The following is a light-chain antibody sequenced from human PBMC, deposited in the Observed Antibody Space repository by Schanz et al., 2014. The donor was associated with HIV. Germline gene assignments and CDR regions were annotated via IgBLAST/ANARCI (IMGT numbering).Light chain of an antibody. J-gene: IGKJ4*01. CDR3: QQYNNWPLA. CDR2: GAS. Sequence: EIVMTQSPATLSVSPGDRATLSCRASRNVISNLAWHQQKPGQPPRLLIYGASTRATGIPARFSGSGSGTEFTLTISSLQSEDFAVYHCQQYNNWPLAFGGGTKVEIK. CDR1: RNVISN. V-gene: IGKV3-15*01.